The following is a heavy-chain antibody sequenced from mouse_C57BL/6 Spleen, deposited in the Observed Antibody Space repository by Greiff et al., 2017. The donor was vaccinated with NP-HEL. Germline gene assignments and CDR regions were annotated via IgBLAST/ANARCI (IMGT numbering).Heavy chain of an antibody. CDR3: ARLNYDYDHWYFDV. V-gene: IGHV1-76*01. J-gene: IGHJ1*03. D-gene: IGHD2-4*01. CDR1: GYTFTDYY. CDR2: IYPGSGNT. Sequence: VQLQESGAELVRPGASVKLSCKASGYTFTDYYINWVKQRPGQGLEWIARIYPGSGNTYYNEKFKGKATLTAEKSSSTAYMQLSSLTSEDSAVYFCARLNYDYDHWYFDVWGTGTTVTVSS.